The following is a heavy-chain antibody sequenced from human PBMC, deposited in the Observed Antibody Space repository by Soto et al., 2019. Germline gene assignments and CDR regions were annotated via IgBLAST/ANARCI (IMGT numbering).Heavy chain of an antibody. CDR1: GFTFSSYG. V-gene: IGHV3-30*18. Sequence: QVQLVESGGGVVQPGKSLRLSCAGSGFTFSSYGMDWVRQAPGKGLVWVAVISYDGSNKYYADSVKGRFTISRDNSKNTLYLQMSSLRADDAAVYYCAKDRMGAGVRGYFDYWGQGTLVTVSS. CDR3: AKDRMGAGVRGYFDY. J-gene: IGHJ4*02. CDR2: ISYDGSNK. D-gene: IGHD3-10*01.